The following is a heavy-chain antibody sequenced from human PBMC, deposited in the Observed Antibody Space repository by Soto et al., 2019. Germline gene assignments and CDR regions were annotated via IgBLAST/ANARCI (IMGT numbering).Heavy chain of an antibody. D-gene: IGHD4-4*01. CDR3: ARRIDYSNYFDY. CDR2: IYYSGST. CDR1: GGSISSGDYY. V-gene: IGHV4-30-4*01. Sequence: SETLSLTCTVSGGSISSGDYYWRWIRQPPGKGLEWIGYIYYSGSTYYNPSLKSRVTISVDTYKNQFSLKLSSVTAADTAVYYCARRIDYSNYFDYWGQGTLVTVSS. J-gene: IGHJ4*02.